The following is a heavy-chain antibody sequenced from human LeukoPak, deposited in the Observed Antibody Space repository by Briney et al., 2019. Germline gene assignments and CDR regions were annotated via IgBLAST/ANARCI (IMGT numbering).Heavy chain of an antibody. V-gene: IGHV3-21*01. CDR1: GFTFSSYS. CDR3: ARDLGEYQPLYAFDI. D-gene: IGHD2-2*01. Sequence: GGSLRLSCAASGFTFSSYSMNWVRQAPGKGLEWVSSISSSSSYIYYADSVKGRFTISRDNAKNSLYLQMNGLRAEDTAVYYCARDLGEYQPLYAFDIWGQGTMDTVSS. CDR2: ISSSSSYI. J-gene: IGHJ3*02.